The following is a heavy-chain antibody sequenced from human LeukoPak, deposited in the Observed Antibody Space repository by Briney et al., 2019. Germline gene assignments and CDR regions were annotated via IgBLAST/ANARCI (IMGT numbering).Heavy chain of an antibody. CDR1: GFTFSSYW. J-gene: IGHJ4*02. CDR3: AKDRYNWNGMDY. CDR2: ISYDGNNK. Sequence: HTGGSLRLSCAASGFTFSSYWMSWVRQAPGKGLEWVAVISYDGNNKYCTVSVKGRFTISRDNSKNTLYLQMNSLRAEDTAVYYCAKDRYNWNGMDYWGQGTLVTVSS. V-gene: IGHV3-30*18. D-gene: IGHD1-20*01.